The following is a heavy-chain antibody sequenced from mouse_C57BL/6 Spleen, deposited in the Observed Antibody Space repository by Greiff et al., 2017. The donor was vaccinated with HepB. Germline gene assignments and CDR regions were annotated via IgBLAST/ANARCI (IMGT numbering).Heavy chain of an antibody. Sequence: EVQLQQSGPELVKPGASVKMSCKASGYTFTDYNMHWVKQSHGKSLEWIGYINPNNGGTSYNQKFKGKATLTVNKSSSTAYMELRSLTSEDSAVYYCARDYDYRYYFDYWGQGTTLTVSS. CDR2: INPNNGGT. J-gene: IGHJ2*01. D-gene: IGHD2-4*01. CDR3: ARDYDYRYYFDY. V-gene: IGHV1-22*01. CDR1: GYTFTDYN.